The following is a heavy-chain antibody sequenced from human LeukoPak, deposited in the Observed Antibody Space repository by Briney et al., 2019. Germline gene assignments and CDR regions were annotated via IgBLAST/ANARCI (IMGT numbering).Heavy chain of an antibody. J-gene: IGHJ5*02. CDR3: ARGPTTSSTPNWFDP. D-gene: IGHD2-2*01. CDR2: INHSGST. CDR1: GGSFSGYY. Sequence: SSETLSLTCAAYGGSFSGYYWSWIRQPPGKGLEWIGEINHSGSTNYDPSLKSRVTISVDTSKNQFSLKLSSVTAADTAVYYCARGPTTSSTPNWFDPWGQGTLVTVSS. V-gene: IGHV4-34*01.